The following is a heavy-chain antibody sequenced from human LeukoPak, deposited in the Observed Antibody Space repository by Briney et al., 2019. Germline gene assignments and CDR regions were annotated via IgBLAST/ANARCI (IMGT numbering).Heavy chain of an antibody. V-gene: IGHV3-7*04. CDR1: GFTFSSYW. J-gene: IGHJ4*02. CDR3: ARGYGDSIHFDY. Sequence: GGSPGLSCAASGFTFSSYWMSWVRQAPGKGLEWVANIKRDGSEKYYVDSVKGRFTISRDNAKNSLYLQMNSLRAEEAAVYYCARGYGDSIHFDYWGQGILVTVSS. CDR2: IKRDGSEK. D-gene: IGHD4-17*01.